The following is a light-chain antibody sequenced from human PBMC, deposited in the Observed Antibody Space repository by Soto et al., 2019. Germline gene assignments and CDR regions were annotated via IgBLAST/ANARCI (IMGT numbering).Light chain of an antibody. CDR3: AAWDASLSGYV. CDR2: RNN. CDR1: SSNIGTDD. V-gene: IGLV1-47*01. J-gene: IGLJ1*01. Sequence: QSVLTQPPSASGTPGQRVTISCSGSSSNIGTDDVFWYLQLPGTAPKLLIYRNNQRPSGVSDRFSGSKSGTSASLAISGLRSEYEGYYYCAAWDASLSGYVFGTGTKVTVL.